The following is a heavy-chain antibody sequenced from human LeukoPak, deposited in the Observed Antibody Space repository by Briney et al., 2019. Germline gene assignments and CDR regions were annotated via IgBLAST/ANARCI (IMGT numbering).Heavy chain of an antibody. CDR2: IGISSSVT. V-gene: IGHV3-23*01. Sequence: PGGSLRLSCEVSGLTFATSGMTWVRQAPGEGLECVSAIGISSSVTFYADSVKGRFTISRDNSKNTVYLQVHSLRADDTAIYYCAKTGPYYFDLWGQGTLVTVSS. D-gene: IGHD3-10*01. CDR3: AKTGPYYFDL. CDR1: GLTFATSG. J-gene: IGHJ4*02.